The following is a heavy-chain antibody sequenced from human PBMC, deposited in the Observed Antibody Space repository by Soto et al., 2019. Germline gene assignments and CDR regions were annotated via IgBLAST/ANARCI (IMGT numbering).Heavy chain of an antibody. J-gene: IGHJ3*02. CDR2: ISGSGAST. CDR1: GVTFSSYA. CDR3: AKASTAWKYEDFLDT. D-gene: IGHD1-7*01. Sequence: EVPLLASGGGLVQPGVTLSLSCTASGVTFSSYAISWVRQPAGKALERVFGISGSGASTYYADSVRGRFTNSIDNSHNALYLQLNSLRSEDTAVYYCAKASTAWKYEDFLDTWGQGTMVTVSS. V-gene: IGHV3-23*01.